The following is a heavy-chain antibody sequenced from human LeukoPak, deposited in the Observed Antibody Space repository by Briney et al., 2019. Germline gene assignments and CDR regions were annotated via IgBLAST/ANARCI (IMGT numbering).Heavy chain of an antibody. CDR1: GGSISSGDYY. J-gene: IGHJ3*02. CDR3: ARAWGSGAFDI. V-gene: IGHV4-30-4*08. D-gene: IGHD7-27*01. CDR2: IYYSGST. Sequence: PSETLSLTCTVSGGSISSGDYYWSWIRQPPGKGLEWIGYIYYSGSTYYNPSLKSRVTISVDTSKNQFSLKLSSVTAADTVVYYCARAWGSGAFDIWGQGTMVTVSS.